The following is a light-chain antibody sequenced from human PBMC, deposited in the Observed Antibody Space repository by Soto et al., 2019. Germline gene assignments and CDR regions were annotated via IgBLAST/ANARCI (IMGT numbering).Light chain of an antibody. J-gene: IGLJ1*01. CDR1: TSNIGRST. Sequence: QSVLTQPPSASGTPGQRVTISCSGSTSNIGRSTVSWYQQFPGAAPKLLIYSNSQRPLGVPVRFSGSKSDTSASLAISGLQSEDEADYYCATWNDGVFVFGIGTKLTV. CDR3: ATWNDGVFV. V-gene: IGLV1-44*01. CDR2: SNS.